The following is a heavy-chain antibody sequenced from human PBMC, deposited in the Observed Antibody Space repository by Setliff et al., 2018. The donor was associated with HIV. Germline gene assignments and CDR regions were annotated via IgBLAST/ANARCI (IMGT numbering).Heavy chain of an antibody. Sequence: ASVKVSCKASGGTFSSYAISWVRQAPGQGLEWMAIVNPSGGDTSYAEKFQGRVTMTEDTSPDTAYMELRSLRSDDTAVYYCARDPVGYSYGFTYFDYWGQGTLVTVSS. J-gene: IGHJ4*02. CDR2: VNPSGGDT. CDR1: GGTFSSYA. V-gene: IGHV1-46*01. CDR3: ARDPVGYSYGFTYFDY. D-gene: IGHD5-18*01.